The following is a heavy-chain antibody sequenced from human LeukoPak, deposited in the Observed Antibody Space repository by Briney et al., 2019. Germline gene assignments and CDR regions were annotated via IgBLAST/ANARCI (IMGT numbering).Heavy chain of an antibody. Sequence: GGSLRLSCAASGFTFNNYNMNWVRQAPGKALEWVSSITSSGTYIFYADSVKGRFTISRDNAKNSLYLQMNSLGPEDTAVYFCASQTSADAFDIWGQGTMVTVSS. J-gene: IGHJ3*02. CDR2: ITSSGTYI. CDR3: ASQTSADAFDI. V-gene: IGHV3-21*01. CDR1: GFTFNNYN.